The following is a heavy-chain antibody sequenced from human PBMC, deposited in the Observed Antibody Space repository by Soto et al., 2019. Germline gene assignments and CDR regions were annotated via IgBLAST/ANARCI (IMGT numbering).Heavy chain of an antibody. V-gene: IGHV3-7*05. CDR3: AKDVR. Sequence: EVQLVESGGXLVQPGXXLRLSCAASXXXXSSHWMSWVRQAPGKGLEWVANIKGDGSEKYYVDSVKGRFTISRDNAKNSLYLQMNSLRVEDTALYYCAKDVRWGQGTLVTVSS. J-gene: IGHJ4*02. CDR2: IKGDGSEK. CDR1: XXXXSSHW.